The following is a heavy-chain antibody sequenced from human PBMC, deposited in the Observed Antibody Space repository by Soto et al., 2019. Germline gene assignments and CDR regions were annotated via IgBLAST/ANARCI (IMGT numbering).Heavy chain of an antibody. CDR2: ISAYNGNT. CDR3: ARAFEYSSGWYDAPDSGYFDY. Sequence: ASVKASCTASGYTITSYGISWVRQAPGQGLEWMGWISAYNGNTNYAQKLQGRVTMTTDTSTSTAYMELRSLRSDDTAVYYCARAFEYSSGWYDAPDSGYFDYWG. CDR1: GYTITSYG. V-gene: IGHV1-18*04. J-gene: IGHJ4*03. D-gene: IGHD6-19*01.